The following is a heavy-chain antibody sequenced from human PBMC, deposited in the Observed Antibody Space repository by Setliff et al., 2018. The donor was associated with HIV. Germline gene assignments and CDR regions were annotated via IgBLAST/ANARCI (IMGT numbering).Heavy chain of an antibody. V-gene: IGHV4-34*01. CDR1: GGSFTNFY. Sequence: SETLSLTCVVYGGSFTNFYWSWIRQPPGKGLECNGEINHSGITNYNPSLKSRVTISVDTSKNQFSLKLSSLTAADTAVYFCARKVGGDFDYWGQGTLVTVSS. D-gene: IGHD2-2*01. J-gene: IGHJ4*02. CDR2: INHSGIT. CDR3: ARKVGGDFDY.